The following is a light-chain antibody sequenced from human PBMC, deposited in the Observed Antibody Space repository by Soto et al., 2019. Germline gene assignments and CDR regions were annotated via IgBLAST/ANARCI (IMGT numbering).Light chain of an antibody. CDR3: LQDYNYPWT. CDR1: QGISSW. V-gene: IGKV1-12*01. J-gene: IGKJ1*01. CDR2: AAS. Sequence: DIQMTQSPSSVSASVGDRVTITCRASQGISSWLAWYQQKPGKAPNLLIYAASSLQSGVPSRFSGSGSGRDFTLTISSLQPEDFATYYCLQDYNYPWTFGQGTKVDIK.